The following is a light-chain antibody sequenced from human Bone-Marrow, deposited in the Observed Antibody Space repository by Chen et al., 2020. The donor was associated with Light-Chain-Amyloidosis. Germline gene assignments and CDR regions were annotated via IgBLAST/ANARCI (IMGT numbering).Light chain of an antibody. CDR3: NSYTSSSTV. Sequence: QSALSQTASVSGAPAQPITISCTAASSDVDGYDYVSWYPQHPGKASKHIIYEVTHRPSGVSDRFSGSKSGNTASLTISGLQTEDEADYYCNSYTSSSTVFGGGTKLTVL. V-gene: IGLV2-14*03. J-gene: IGLJ3*02. CDR1: SSDVDGYDY. CDR2: EVT.